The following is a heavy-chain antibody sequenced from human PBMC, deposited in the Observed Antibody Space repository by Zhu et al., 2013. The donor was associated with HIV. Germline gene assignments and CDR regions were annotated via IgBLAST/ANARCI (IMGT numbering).Heavy chain of an antibody. J-gene: IGHJ6*03. CDR1: GFTFSNYA. CDR3: ARRDDSSGSAGYYYYYMDV. V-gene: IGHV3-23*03. CDR2: IYSGGST. Sequence: EVQLLESGGGLVQPGGSLRLSCVASGFTFSNYAMSWVRQAPGKGLEWVSVIYSGGSTYYADSVKGRFTISRDNSKNTLYLQMNSLRAEDTAVYYCARRDDSSGSAGYYYYYMDVWGKGTTVTVSS. D-gene: IGHD3-22*01.